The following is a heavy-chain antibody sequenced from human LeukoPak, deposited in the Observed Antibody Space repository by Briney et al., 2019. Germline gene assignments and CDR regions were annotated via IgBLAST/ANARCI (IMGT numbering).Heavy chain of an antibody. Sequence: ASVKVSCKASGYPFTSYYINWVRQAPGQGLEWMGWISACNGDTNYAQNLQGRVTMTTDTSTDTAYMELRSLRSDDTAVYYCARDGLSYTNPNNWFDPWGQGTLVTVSS. D-gene: IGHD2-2*02. CDR1: GYPFTSYY. V-gene: IGHV1-18*01. J-gene: IGHJ5*02. CDR2: ISACNGDT. CDR3: ARDGLSYTNPNNWFDP.